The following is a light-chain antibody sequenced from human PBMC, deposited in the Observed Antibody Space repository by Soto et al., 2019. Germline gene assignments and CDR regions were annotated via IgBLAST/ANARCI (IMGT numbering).Light chain of an antibody. CDR1: QSIATY. V-gene: IGKV1-39*01. CDR2: GAS. J-gene: IGKJ4*01. Sequence: DIRLTQSPSSLSASVGDRVTLTCRASQSIATYLNWYQQKPGKAPELLIYGASSLQSGVPSRFSGSGSGTEFTLTISGLQPGDFATYYCQQSYGIPLTFGGGTNVEIK. CDR3: QQSYGIPLT.